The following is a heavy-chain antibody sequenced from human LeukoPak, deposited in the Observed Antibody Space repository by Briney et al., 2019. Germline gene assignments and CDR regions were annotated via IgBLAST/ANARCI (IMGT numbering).Heavy chain of an antibody. Sequence: GGSLRLSCAASGFTFSSYEMNWVRQAPGKGLEWVSYISSSSSTIYYADSVKGRFTISRDNAKNSLYLQMNSLRAEDTAVYYCARDYSGSYSYWGQGTLVTVSS. D-gene: IGHD1-26*01. CDR3: ARDYSGSYSY. J-gene: IGHJ4*02. CDR2: ISSSSSTI. V-gene: IGHV3-48*01. CDR1: GFTFSSYE.